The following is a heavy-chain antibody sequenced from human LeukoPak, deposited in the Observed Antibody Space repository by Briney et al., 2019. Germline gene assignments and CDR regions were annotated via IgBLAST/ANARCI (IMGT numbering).Heavy chain of an antibody. V-gene: IGHV4-61*02. CDR2: IYTSGST. J-gene: IGHJ5*02. D-gene: IGHD3-22*01. CDR3: ARGDYYDSSGYYRNWFDP. Sequence: SETLSLTCTVSGGSISSGSYYWSCIRQPAGKGLGWIGRIYTSGSTNYNPSLKSRVTISVATSKNQFSLKLSSVTAADTAVYYCARGDYYDSSGYYRNWFDPWGQGTLVTVSS. CDR1: GGSISSGSYY.